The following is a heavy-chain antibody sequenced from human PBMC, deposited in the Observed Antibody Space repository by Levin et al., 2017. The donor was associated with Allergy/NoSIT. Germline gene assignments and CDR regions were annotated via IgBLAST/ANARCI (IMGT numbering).Heavy chain of an antibody. D-gene: IGHD3-3*01. CDR1: GGSFSGYY. J-gene: IGHJ5*02. CDR3: AGLSAPDFDP. CDR2: INHSGST. V-gene: IGHV4-34*01. Sequence: SETLSLTCAVYGGSFSGYYWSWIRQPPGKGLEWIGEINHSGSTNYNPSLKSRVTISVDTSKNQFSLKLSSVTAADTAVYYCAGLSAPDFDPWGQGTLVTVSS.